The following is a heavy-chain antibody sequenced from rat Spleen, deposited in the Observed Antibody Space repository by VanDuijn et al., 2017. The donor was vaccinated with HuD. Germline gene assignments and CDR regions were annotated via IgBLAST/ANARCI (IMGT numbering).Heavy chain of an antibody. Sequence: EVQLVESGGGLAQPGSSLKLSCAASGFTFSSYYMAWVRQAPKKGLEWVATISYDARRTYYRDSVKGRFTISRDNAKTILYLQMDSLRSEDTATYFCASRTGNWFAYWGQGTLVTVSS. V-gene: IGHV5-7*01. CDR1: GFTFSSYY. CDR3: ASRTGNWFAY. D-gene: IGHD5-1*01. CDR2: ISYDARRT. J-gene: IGHJ3*01.